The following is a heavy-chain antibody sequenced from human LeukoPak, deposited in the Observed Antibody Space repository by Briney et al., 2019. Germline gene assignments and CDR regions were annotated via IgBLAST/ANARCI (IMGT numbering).Heavy chain of an antibody. D-gene: IGHD5-24*01. CDR2: IRTDGVTK. V-gene: IGHV3-23*01. CDR1: GFRFSHHG. CDR3: VKDDGWVQYAN. J-gene: IGHJ4*02. Sequence: GGTLRLSCIASGFRFSHHGMNWDRQAPGKVLEWVSGIRTDGVTKYYADSVKGRFIISRDNSKNTVYLQMNSLSAEDAAVYYCVKDDGWVQYANWGQGTLVTVSS.